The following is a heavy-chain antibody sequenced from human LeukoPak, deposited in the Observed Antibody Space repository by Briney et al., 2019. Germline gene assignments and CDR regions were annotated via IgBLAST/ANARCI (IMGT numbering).Heavy chain of an antibody. CDR2: IYSGGSI. Sequence: PSETLSLTRTVFGGSLSSYYWVWVRQPPGKELKSIGLIYSGGSIKYNPCLKSRLTISLDTSKNQISLKLTSVTAADTAVYSCARQCSGGSCNRGEGDYFDYWGQGTLVTVSS. J-gene: IGHJ4*02. V-gene: IGHV4-59*08. D-gene: IGHD2-15*01. CDR1: GGSLSSYY. CDR3: ARQCSGGSCNRGEGDYFDY.